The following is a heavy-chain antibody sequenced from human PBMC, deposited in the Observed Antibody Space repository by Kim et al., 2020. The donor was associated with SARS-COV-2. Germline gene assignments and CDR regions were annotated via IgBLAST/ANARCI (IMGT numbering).Heavy chain of an antibody. CDR2: INSDGSST. CDR3: TRRKINVYHYGMDV. D-gene: IGHD3-16*01. Sequence: GGSLRLSCAASGFTFSSYWMHWVRQAPGKGLVWVSRINSDGSSTTYADSVKGRFTISRDNADNTLYLQMNSLRAEDTAVYYCTRRKINVYHYGMDVWGQGTTVTVSS. CDR1: GFTFSSYW. V-gene: IGHV3-74*01. J-gene: IGHJ6*02.